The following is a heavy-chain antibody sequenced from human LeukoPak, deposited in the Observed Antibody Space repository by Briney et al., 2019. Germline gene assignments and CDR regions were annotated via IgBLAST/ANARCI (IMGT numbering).Heavy chain of an antibody. V-gene: IGHV1-46*01. CDR1: GYTFTSYY. J-gene: IGHJ4*02. D-gene: IGHD4-17*01. CDR3: ARERRVTTHFDY. CDR2: INPSGGST. Sequence: GASVKVSCKASGYTFTSYYMHWVRQATGQGHEWMGIINPSGGSTSYAQKFQGRVTMTRDMSTSTVYTELSSLRSEDTAVYYCARERRVTTHFDYWGQGTLVTVSS.